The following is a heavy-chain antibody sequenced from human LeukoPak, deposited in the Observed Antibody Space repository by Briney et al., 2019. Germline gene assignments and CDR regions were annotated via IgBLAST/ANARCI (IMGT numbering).Heavy chain of an antibody. CDR3: AKGAEIDL. V-gene: IGHV3-23*01. CDR2: VTGPGDTT. CDR1: GFTFTNYA. J-gene: IGHJ5*02. Sequence: GGSLRLSCATSGFTFTNYAMNCVRQAPGKGLKWVSAVTGPGDTTYYADSVKGRFFMSREDSKTTVYLQMNSLRAEDTAIYYCAKGAEIDLWGQGTLVTVSS. D-gene: IGHD3-16*01.